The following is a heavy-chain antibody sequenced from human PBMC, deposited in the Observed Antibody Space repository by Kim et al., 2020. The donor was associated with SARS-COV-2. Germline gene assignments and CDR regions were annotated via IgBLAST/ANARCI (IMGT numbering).Heavy chain of an antibody. CDR1: GYTFTGYY. CDR2: INPNSGGT. D-gene: IGHD5-18*01. Sequence: ASVKVSCKASGYTFTGYYMHCVRQAPGQGLEWMGRINPNSGGTNYAQKFQGRVTMTRDTSISTAYMELSRLRSDDTAVYYCARDLRQVVGGDTATSNGYWGQGTLVTVSS. J-gene: IGHJ4*02. V-gene: IGHV1-2*06. CDR3: ARDLRQVVGGDTATSNGY.